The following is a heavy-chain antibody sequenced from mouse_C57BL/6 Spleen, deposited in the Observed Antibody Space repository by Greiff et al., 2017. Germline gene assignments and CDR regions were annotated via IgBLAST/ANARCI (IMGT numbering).Heavy chain of an antibody. D-gene: IGHD4-1*01. Sequence: EVQVVESGPGLVKPSQSLSLTCSVTGYSITSGYYWNWIRQFPGNKLEWMGYISYDGSNNYNPSLKNRISITRDTSKNQFFLKLNSVTTEDTATYYGATGPYFDYWGQGTTLTVSS. V-gene: IGHV3-6*01. J-gene: IGHJ2*01. CDR3: ATGPYFDY. CDR2: ISYDGSN. CDR1: GYSITSGYY.